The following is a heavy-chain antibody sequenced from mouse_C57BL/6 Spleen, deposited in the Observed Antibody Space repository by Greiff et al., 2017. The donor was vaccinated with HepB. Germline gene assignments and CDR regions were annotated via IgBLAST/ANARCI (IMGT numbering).Heavy chain of an antibody. CDR2: IYPGDGDT. V-gene: IGHV1-82*01. CDR3: ARAYDYDQDY. D-gene: IGHD2-4*01. Sequence: VQLQQSGPELVKPGASVKISCKASGYAFSSSWMNWVKQRPGKGLEWIGRIYPGDGDTNYNGKFKGKATLTADKSSSTAYMQLSSLTSEDSAVYFCARAYDYDQDYWGQGTTRKVSS. J-gene: IGHJ2*01. CDR1: GYAFSSSW.